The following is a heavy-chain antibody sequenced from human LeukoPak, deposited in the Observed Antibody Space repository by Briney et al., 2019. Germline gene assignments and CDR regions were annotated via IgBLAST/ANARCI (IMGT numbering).Heavy chain of an antibody. Sequence: PSETLSLTCAVYGGSFSGYYWSWIRQPPGKGLEWMGEINHSGSTNYNPSLKSRVTISVDTSKNQFSLKLSSVTAADTAVYYCAREEAVKAFDIWGQGTMVTVSS. CDR2: INHSGST. V-gene: IGHV4-34*01. J-gene: IGHJ3*02. D-gene: IGHD4-17*01. CDR3: AREEAVKAFDI. CDR1: GGSFSGYY.